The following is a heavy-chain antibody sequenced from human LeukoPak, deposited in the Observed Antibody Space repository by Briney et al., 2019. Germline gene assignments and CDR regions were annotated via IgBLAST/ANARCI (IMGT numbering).Heavy chain of an antibody. V-gene: IGHV1-46*01. D-gene: IGHD3-10*01. CDR3: ARGGGLLWFGDAFDI. J-gene: IGHJ3*02. CDR2: INPSGGST. CDR1: GYTFTSYD. Sequence: ASVKVSCKASGYTFTSYDINWVRQAPGQGLEWMGIINPSGGSTSYAQKFQGRVTMTRDTSTSTVYMELSSLRSEDTAVYYCARGGGLLWFGDAFDIWGQGTMVTVSS.